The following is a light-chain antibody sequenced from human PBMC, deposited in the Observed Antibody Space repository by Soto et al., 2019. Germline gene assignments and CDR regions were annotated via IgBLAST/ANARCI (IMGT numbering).Light chain of an antibody. V-gene: IGKV1-39*01. CDR3: QQTYSTPVT. CDR1: QSISSY. CDR2: SAS. Sequence: DLQMTQSPSFLSASVGDRFTITCRASQSISSYLNWYQQKPGKAPKXXIYSASSVQSGVPLRFSGSGYGTDFTLTISSLQTEDFATYYCQQTYSTPVTFGQGTRLEIK. J-gene: IGKJ5*01.